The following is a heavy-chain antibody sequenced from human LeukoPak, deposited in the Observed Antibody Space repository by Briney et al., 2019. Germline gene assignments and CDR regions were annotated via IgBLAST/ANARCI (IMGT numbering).Heavy chain of an antibody. D-gene: IGHD2-15*01. CDR3: ARLAGYCSGGSCYSPDAFDI. CDR2: IYPGDSDT. CDR1: GFTFDDYG. V-gene: IGHV5-51*01. J-gene: IGHJ3*02. Sequence: GGSLRLSCAASGFTFDDYGMSWVLQAPGKGLEWLGIIYPGDSDTRYSPSFQGQVTISADKSISTAYLQWSSLKASDTAMYYCARLAGYCSGGSCYSPDAFDIWGQGTMVTVSP.